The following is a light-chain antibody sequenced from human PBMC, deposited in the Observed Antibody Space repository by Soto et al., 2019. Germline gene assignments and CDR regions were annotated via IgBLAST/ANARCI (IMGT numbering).Light chain of an antibody. CDR1: SSDVGGYNY. Sequence: QSVLTQPASVSGSPGQSITISCIGTSSDVGGYNYVSWYQQHPGKAPKLMIYDVSNRPSGVSNRFSGSKSGNTASLTISGLQAEDETDYYCSSYTTISPHVVFGGGTKLTVL. CDR2: DVS. V-gene: IGLV2-14*01. CDR3: SSYTTISPHVV. J-gene: IGLJ2*01.